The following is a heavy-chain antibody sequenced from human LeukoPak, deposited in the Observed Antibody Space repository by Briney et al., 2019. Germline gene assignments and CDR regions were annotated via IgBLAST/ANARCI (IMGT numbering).Heavy chain of an antibody. J-gene: IGHJ5*02. D-gene: IGHD2-15*01. Sequence: GSLRLSCVASGFTLRSYVMNWVRQPPGKGLEWIGEVYQTGRTNYNPSFTSRVTISVDKSNNHFSLNLTSVTAADTAVYYCATCPSKSGGSCYSWFDPWGQGTLVTVSS. CDR2: VYQTGRT. CDR3: ATCPSKSGGSCYSWFDP. CDR1: GFTLRSYVM. V-gene: IGHV4-4*02.